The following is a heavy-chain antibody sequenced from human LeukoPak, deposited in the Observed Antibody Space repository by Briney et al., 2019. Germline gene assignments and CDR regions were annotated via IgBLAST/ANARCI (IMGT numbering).Heavy chain of an antibody. D-gene: IGHD6-19*01. V-gene: IGHV3-23*01. CDR3: AKALSSGWYDVDDYFDY. J-gene: IGHJ4*02. CDR2: ISGSGGST. CDR1: GFTFSSYA. Sequence: GGSLRLSCAASGFTFSSYAMSWVRQAPGKGLEWVSAISGSGGSTYYADSVKGRFTISRDNSKNTLYLQMNSLRAEDTAVYYCAKALSSGWYDVDDYFDYWGQGTLVTVSS.